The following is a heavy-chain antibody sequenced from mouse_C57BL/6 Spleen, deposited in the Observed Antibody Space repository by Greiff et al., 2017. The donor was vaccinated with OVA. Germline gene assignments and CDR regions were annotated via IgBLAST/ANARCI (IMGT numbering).Heavy chain of an antibody. CDR2: ICAGGSYT. CDR1: GFTFSSYA. D-gene: IGHD1-1*01. CDR3: ARGDYYGSSSYAMDY. Sequence: EVLLVESGGGLVKPGGSLKLSCAASGFTFSSYAMPWVRQTPEQSLEWVATICAGGSYTYYPDNVKGRFTSSRDNAKNNLYLQMSHLKSEDTAMYYCARGDYYGSSSYAMDYWGQGTSVTVSS. V-gene: IGHV5-4*01. J-gene: IGHJ4*01.